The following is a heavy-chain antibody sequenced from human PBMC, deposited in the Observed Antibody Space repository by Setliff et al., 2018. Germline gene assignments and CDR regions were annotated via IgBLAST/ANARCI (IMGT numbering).Heavy chain of an antibody. CDR2: ISPCNGHT. Sequence: ASVKVSCKASSHILTSYGLSWVRQAPGQGLEWMGWISPCNGHTNYDQRFQGRVTMTTDTSTTTASLELRALRSDDTAVYYCATLVRFCTRTACQKLAGDESWGQGTLVTVSS. CDR3: ATLVRFCTRTACQKLAGDES. V-gene: IGHV1-18*01. CDR1: SHILTSYG. D-gene: IGHD2-8*01. J-gene: IGHJ5*01.